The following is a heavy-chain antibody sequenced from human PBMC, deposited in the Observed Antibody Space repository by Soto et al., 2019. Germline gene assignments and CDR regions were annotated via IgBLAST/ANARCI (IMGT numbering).Heavy chain of an antibody. Sequence: EVQLLESGGGLVQPGGSLRLSCAASGFTFSSYAMSWVRQAPGKGLEWVSAMSGSGGSTYYADSVKGRFTISRDNSKNTLYLQMNSLIADATVFYSCAKDIDLTCLYYMYSSDPRAFDIWGQVTMVTVSS. CDR2: MSGSGGST. CDR1: GFTFSSYA. V-gene: IGHV3-23*01. J-gene: IGHJ3*02. CDR3: AKDIDLTCLYYMYSSDPRAFDI. D-gene: IGHD3-22*01.